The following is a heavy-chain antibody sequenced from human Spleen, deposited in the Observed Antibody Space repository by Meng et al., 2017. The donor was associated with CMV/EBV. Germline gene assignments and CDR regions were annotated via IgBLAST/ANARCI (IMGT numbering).Heavy chain of an antibody. CDR2: LYQSGST. Sequence: SETLSLTCTVSGGSISSYYWGWIRQPPGKGLEWIGSLYQSGSTFYNPSLKSRVTISVDTSKNHFSLKLSSVTAADTAVYYCATPRAGYASGWSFDYWGQGALVTVSS. V-gene: IGHV4-39*07. CDR1: GGSISSYY. CDR3: ATPRAGYASGWSFDY. D-gene: IGHD6-19*01. J-gene: IGHJ4*02.